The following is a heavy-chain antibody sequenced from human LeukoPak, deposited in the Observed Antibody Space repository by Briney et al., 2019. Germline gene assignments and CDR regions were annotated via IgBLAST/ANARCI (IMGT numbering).Heavy chain of an antibody. CDR3: AGGFDSRSTYFDS. Sequence: SETLSLTCAVYGGSFSGYYWSWIRQPPGKGLEWIGEINHSGSTNYNPSLKSRVTISVDTSKNQFSLKLSSVTAADTAVYYCAGGFDSRSTYFDSWGQGTLVTVSS. D-gene: IGHD2-21*01. V-gene: IGHV4-34*01. J-gene: IGHJ4*02. CDR1: GGSFSGYY. CDR2: INHSGST.